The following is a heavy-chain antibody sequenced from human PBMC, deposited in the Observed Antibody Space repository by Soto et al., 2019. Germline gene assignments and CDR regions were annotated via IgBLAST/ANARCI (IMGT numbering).Heavy chain of an antibody. CDR1: GFTFSSYG. CDR3: AKDYYDTLTGYYGPDY. V-gene: IGHV3-30*18. D-gene: IGHD3-9*01. CDR2: ISYDGSNK. J-gene: IGHJ4*02. Sequence: GGSLRLSCAASGFTFSSYGIHWVRQAPGKGLEWVAVISYDGSNKYYADSVKGRFTISRDNSKNLLYLQMNSLGAEDTAVYCCAKDYYDTLTGYYGPDYWGQGTLVTVSS.